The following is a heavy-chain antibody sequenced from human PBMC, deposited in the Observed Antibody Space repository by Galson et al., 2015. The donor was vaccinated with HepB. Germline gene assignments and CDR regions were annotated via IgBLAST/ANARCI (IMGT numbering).Heavy chain of an antibody. V-gene: IGHV3-30-3*01. CDR3: ARDQYDFWSGITSLVDS. CDR1: GFTFGSYA. D-gene: IGHD3-3*01. J-gene: IGHJ4*02. CDR2: ISYDGSNK. Sequence: SLRLSCATSGFTFGSYAMHWVRQAPGKGLERVAVISYDGSNKYYAASVRGRFTISRDNSKNTLYLQMNSLRAEDTAVYYCARDQYDFWSGITSLVDSWGQGTLVTVSS.